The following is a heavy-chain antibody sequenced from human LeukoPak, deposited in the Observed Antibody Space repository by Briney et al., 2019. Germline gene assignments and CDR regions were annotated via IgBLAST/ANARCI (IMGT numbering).Heavy chain of an antibody. CDR1: GFTFSSYA. CDR2: ISGSGGST. CDR3: AKDGPYGSGSYHPDNWFDP. D-gene: IGHD3-10*01. Sequence: GGSLRLSCAASGFTFSSYAMSWVRQAPGKGLEWVSAISGSGGSTYYADSVKGRFTISRDNSKNTLYLQMNSLRAEDTAVYYCAKDGPYGSGSYHPDNWFDPWGQGTLVTASS. V-gene: IGHV3-23*01. J-gene: IGHJ5*02.